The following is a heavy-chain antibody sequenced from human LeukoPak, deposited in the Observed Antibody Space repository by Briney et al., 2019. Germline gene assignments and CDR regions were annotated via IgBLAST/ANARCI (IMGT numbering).Heavy chain of an antibody. V-gene: IGHV3-33*06. Sequence: PGGSLRLSCAASGFTFSIYGMHWVRQAPGKGLEWVAVIWYDGSNENYADSVKGRFTISRDNSKNTLYLQMNSLRAEDTAMYYCVKGSPLGATTNWLDPWGRGTLVTVSS. CDR3: VKGSPLGATTNWLDP. CDR2: IWYDGSNE. CDR1: GFTFSIYG. J-gene: IGHJ5*02. D-gene: IGHD1-26*01.